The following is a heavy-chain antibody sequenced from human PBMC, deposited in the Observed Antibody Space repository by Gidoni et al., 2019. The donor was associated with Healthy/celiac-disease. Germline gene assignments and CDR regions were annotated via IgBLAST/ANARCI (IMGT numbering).Heavy chain of an antibody. D-gene: IGHD1-26*01. V-gene: IGHV1-3*01. Sequence: QVQLVQSGAEVKKPGASVKVSCKASGYTFTSYAMHWVRQAPGQRREWMGWINAGNGNTKYSQKFQGRVTITRDTSASTAYMELSSLRSEDTAVYYCASAGATGDYYYYGMDVWGQGTTVTVSS. J-gene: IGHJ6*02. CDR3: ASAGATGDYYYYGMDV. CDR2: INAGNGNT. CDR1: GYTFTSYA.